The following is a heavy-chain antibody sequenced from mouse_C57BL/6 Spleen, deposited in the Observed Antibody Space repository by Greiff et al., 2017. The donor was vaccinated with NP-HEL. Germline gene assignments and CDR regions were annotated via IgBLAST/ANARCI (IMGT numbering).Heavy chain of an antibody. J-gene: IGHJ4*01. CDR2: INPYNGGT. CDR1: GYTFTDYY. CDR3: ARGDYYGSSEDDMDY. V-gene: IGHV1-19*01. D-gene: IGHD1-1*01. Sequence: VQLQQSGPVLVKPGASVKMSCKASGYTFTDYYMNWVKQSHGQSLEWIGVINPYNGGTSYNQKFKGTATLTVDKSSSTDYMELSSLTSEDSAVYYGARGDYYGSSEDDMDYWGQGTSVTVSS.